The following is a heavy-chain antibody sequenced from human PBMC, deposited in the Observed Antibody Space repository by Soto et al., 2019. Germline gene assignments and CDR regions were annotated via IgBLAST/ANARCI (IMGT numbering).Heavy chain of an antibody. Sequence: PSETLSLTCTVSGGSISSPNFYWSWIRQRPGKGLEWIGSIYYSGSTYYNPTLKSRVTISVDTSKNQFSLKPSSVTAADTAVYYCASPKIAFYNWFDPWGQGTLVTVS. CDR1: GGSISSPNFY. CDR2: IYYSGST. J-gene: IGHJ5*02. CDR3: ASPKIAFYNWFDP. D-gene: IGHD3-3*02. V-gene: IGHV4-39*01.